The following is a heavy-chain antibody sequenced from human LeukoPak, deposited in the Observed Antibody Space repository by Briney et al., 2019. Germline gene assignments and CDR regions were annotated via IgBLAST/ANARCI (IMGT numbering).Heavy chain of an antibody. CDR2: ISYDGSNK. J-gene: IGHJ4*02. V-gene: IGHV3-30-3*01. CDR3: ARDRGAGSEYFDY. D-gene: IGHD3-10*01. CDR1: GFTFSSYA. Sequence: GRSLRLSCAASGFTFSSYAMHWVRQAPGKGLEWVAVISYDGSNKYYADSVKGRFTISRDNSKNTLYLQMNSLRAEDTAVYYCARDRGAGSEYFDYWGQGTLVTVSS.